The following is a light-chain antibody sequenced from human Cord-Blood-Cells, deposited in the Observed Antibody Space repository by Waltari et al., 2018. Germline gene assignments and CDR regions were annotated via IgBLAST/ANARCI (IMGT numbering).Light chain of an antibody. CDR1: QGMSSY. CDR3: QQLNSYS. J-gene: IGKJ5*01. Sequence: DIQLTQSPSFLSASVGVRVTITCRASQGMSSYLAWYQQKPGKAPKLLIYAASTLQSGVPSRFSRSGSGTEFTLTISSMQPEDVATYYCQQLNSYSFGPGTRLEIK. CDR2: AAS. V-gene: IGKV1-9*01.